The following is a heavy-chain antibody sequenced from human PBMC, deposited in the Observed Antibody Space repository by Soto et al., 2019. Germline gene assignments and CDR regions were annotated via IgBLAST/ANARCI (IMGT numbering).Heavy chain of an antibody. CDR1: GYSFTSYW. D-gene: IGHD3-16*02. Sequence: PGESLKISCKGSGYSFTSYWIGWVRQMPGKGLEWMGIIYPGDSDTRYSPSFQGQVTISADKSISTAYLQWSSLKAADTAVYYCAGRSYDYVWGSYRPRVDYWGQGTLVTV. V-gene: IGHV5-51*01. CDR2: IYPGDSDT. J-gene: IGHJ4*01. CDR3: AGRSYDYVWGSYRPRVDY.